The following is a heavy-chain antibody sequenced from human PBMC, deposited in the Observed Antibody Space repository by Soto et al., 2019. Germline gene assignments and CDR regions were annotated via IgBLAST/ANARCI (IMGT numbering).Heavy chain of an antibody. V-gene: IGHV4-30-4*01. CDR3: ARLYGSGRPNTARYYYYGMDV. J-gene: IGHJ6*02. CDR2: IYYSGST. Sequence: SETLSLTCTVSGGSISSGDYYWSWIRQPPGKGLEWIGYIYYSGSTYYNPSLKSRVTISVDTSKNQFSLKLSSVTAADTAVYYCARLYGSGRPNTARYYYYGMDVWGQGTTVTVSS. D-gene: IGHD3-10*01. CDR1: GGSISSGDYY.